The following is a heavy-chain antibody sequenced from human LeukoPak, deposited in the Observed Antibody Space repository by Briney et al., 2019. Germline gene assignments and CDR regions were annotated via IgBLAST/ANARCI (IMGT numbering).Heavy chain of an antibody. Sequence: GRSLRLSCAASGFTFDDYAMHWVRQAPGKGLEWVSGISWNSGTKGYADSVKGRFTISRDNAKNSLYLQMNSLRTEGTALYYCAKRWLGYCSGGSCYYFDYWGQGTLVTVSS. CDR3: AKRWLGYCSGGSCYYFDY. J-gene: IGHJ4*02. D-gene: IGHD2-15*01. V-gene: IGHV3-9*01. CDR1: GFTFDDYA. CDR2: ISWNSGTK.